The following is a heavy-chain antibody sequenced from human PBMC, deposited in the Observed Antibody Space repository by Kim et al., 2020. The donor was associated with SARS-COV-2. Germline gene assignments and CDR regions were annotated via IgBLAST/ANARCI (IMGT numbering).Heavy chain of an antibody. CDR3: ARSNHRSGYYYGSGTNGAFDP. CDR2: IYYSGST. CDR1: GGSISSYY. J-gene: IGHJ5*02. D-gene: IGHD3-10*01. V-gene: IGHV4-59*13. Sequence: SETLSLTCTVSGGSISSYYWSWIRQPPGKGLEWIGYIYYSGSTNYNPSLKSRVTISVDTSKNQFSLKLSSVTAADTAVYYCARSNHRSGYYYGSGTNGAFDPWGQGTLVNVSS.